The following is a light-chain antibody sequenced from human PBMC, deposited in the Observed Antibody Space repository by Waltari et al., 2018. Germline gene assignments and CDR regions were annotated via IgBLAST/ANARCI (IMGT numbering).Light chain of an antibody. V-gene: IGLV1-36*01. J-gene: IGLJ3*02. CDR2: YND. CDR1: SPNLGRNA. CDR3: VAWDDSLNGPV. Sequence: QSVLTQPPSVSEAPRQRVTIPCSGSSPNLGRNAVNWYQQPPGKAPKLLLYYNDLLPSGVSDRFSGSKSGTSGSLAISGLQSEDEANYYCVAWDDSLNGPVFGGGTRVTVL.